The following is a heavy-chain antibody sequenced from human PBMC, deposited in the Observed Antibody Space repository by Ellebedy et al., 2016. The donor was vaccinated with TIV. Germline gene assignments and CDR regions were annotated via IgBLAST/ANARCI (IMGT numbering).Heavy chain of an antibody. J-gene: IGHJ4*02. Sequence: PGGSLRLSCAASGFTFSSYSMNWVRQAPGKGLEWVSSISSSSSYIYYADSVKGRFAISRDNAKNSLYLQMNSLRAEDTAVYYCARVGLYEDCGGDCYYDYWGQGTLVTVSS. V-gene: IGHV3-21*01. CDR1: GFTFSSYS. CDR2: ISSSSSYI. CDR3: ARVGLYEDCGGDCYYDY. D-gene: IGHD2-21*02.